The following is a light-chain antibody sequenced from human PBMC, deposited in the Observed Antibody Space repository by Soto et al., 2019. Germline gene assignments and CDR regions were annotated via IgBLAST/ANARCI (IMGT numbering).Light chain of an antibody. Sequence: QSALTQPRSVSGSPGQSVTISCTGSSSDVGAYNYVSWYQQHPGKAPKHIIYDVSQRPSGVPDRFSGSKSGNTASLTISGLQAEDESDYYCCPYAGTNTPCVFGTGTKVTVL. CDR3: CPYAGTNTPCV. V-gene: IGLV2-11*01. J-gene: IGLJ1*01. CDR1: SSDVGAYNY. CDR2: DVS.